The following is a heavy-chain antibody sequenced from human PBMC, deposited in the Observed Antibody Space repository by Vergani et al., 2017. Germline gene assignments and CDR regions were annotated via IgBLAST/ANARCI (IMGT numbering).Heavy chain of an antibody. Sequence: EVQLVESGGGLVQPGRSLRLSCAASGFTFSNYGMHWVRQAPGKGLEWVSGISGSGGSTYYAGSVKGRFTISRDSSKNTLYLQMNSLSAGDTAVYYCAKANPRNSGYDYLYYYHAMDVWGQGTTVTVSS. D-gene: IGHD5-12*01. CDR1: GFTFSNYG. V-gene: IGHV3-23*04. CDR2: ISGSGGST. J-gene: IGHJ6*02. CDR3: AKANPRNSGYDYLYYYHAMDV.